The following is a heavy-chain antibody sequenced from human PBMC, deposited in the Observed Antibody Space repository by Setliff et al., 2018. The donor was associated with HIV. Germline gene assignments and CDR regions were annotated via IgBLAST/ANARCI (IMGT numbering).Heavy chain of an antibody. D-gene: IGHD3-16*02. J-gene: IGHJ3*02. CDR2: IYPSGTT. CDR3: ARVTLHDYVWGSYRPPEGAFDI. CDR1: SGSITSPTYY. Sequence: SETLSLTCTVSSGSITSPTYYWSWIRQPAGKGLEWIGHIYPSGTTSYNPSLKSRVNISLDTSKNQFSLKLSSVTAADTAVYYCARVTLHDYVWGSYRPPEGAFDIWGQGTMVTVSS. V-gene: IGHV4-61*10.